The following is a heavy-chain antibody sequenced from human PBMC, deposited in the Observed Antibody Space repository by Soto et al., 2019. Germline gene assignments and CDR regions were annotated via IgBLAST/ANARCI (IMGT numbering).Heavy chain of an antibody. CDR3: ARKYYDMVTGPGGFDP. Sequence: GASVKVSCKASGYTFTGYYMHWVRQAPGQGLEWMGGINPHSGGTNYAQKFQGRVTMTTDRFIGTAYMELSSLRSEDTAVYYCARKYYDMVTGPGGFDPWGQGTLVTVSS. D-gene: IGHD3-9*01. CDR2: INPHSGGT. CDR1: GYTFTGYY. J-gene: IGHJ5*02. V-gene: IGHV1-2*02.